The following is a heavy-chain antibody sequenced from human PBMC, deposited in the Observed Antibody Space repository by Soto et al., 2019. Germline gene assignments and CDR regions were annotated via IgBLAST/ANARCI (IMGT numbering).Heavy chain of an antibody. CDR1: GLTFGDHY. CDR2: SRNKAKSYST. CDR3: SILEGA. Sequence: EVQLVESGGGLVQPGGSLTLSCAVSGLTFGDHYMKWVRQAPGKGLEWVARSRNKAKSYSTDFAASVKGRFTISRDESKNSLNLQMNSLMTEDTAVYYCSILEGAWGQGTLVTVSS. D-gene: IGHD2-21*01. V-gene: IGHV3-72*01. J-gene: IGHJ5*02.